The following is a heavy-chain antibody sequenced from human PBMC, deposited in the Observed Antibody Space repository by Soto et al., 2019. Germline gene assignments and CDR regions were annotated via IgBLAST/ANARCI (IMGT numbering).Heavy chain of an antibody. CDR2: LYYSGST. CDR3: AMSNGYSSSWYNWFDP. CDR1: GGSVSSGSYY. V-gene: IGHV4-61*03. D-gene: IGHD6-13*01. J-gene: IGHJ5*02. Sequence: QVQLQESGPGLVKPSETLSLTCTVSGGSVSSGSYYWSWIRQPPGKGLEWIGYLYYSGSTNYNPSLKSPVTISVDTSKNHFSLQLGSVTAADTAVYYCAMSNGYSSSWYNWFDPWGQGTLVTVSS.